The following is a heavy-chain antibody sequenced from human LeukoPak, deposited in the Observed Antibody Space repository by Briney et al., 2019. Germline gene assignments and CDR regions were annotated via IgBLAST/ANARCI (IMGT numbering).Heavy chain of an antibody. V-gene: IGHV1-2*02. CDR3: ARDSSGWHDFDY. D-gene: IGHD6-19*01. CDR2: INPNSGGT. J-gene: IGHJ4*02. CDR1: GYTFTGYY. Sequence: ASVKVSCKASGYTFTGYYMHWVRQAPGQGLEWMGWINPNSGGTNYAQKFQGRVTMTRDTSISTAYMELSGLRSDDTAVYYCARDSSGWHDFDYWGQGTLVTVSS.